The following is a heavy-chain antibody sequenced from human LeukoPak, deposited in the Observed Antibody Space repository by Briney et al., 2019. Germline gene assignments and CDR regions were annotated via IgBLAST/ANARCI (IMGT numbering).Heavy chain of an antibody. D-gene: IGHD5-18*01. CDR2: IYYSGST. J-gene: IGHJ4*02. V-gene: IGHV4-31*03. CDR1: GGSFSSGGYY. Sequence: LSLTCIVSGGSFSSGGYYWSWIRRPPGKGLEWIGYIYYSGSTYYNPSLKSRVTISVDTSKNQFSLKLSSVTAADTAVYYCARWETAMVTFDYWGQGTLVTVSS. CDR3: ARWETAMVTFDY.